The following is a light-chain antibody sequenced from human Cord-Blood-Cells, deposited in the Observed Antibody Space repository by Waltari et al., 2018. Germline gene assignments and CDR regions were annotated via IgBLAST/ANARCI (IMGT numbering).Light chain of an antibody. CDR2: DVS. V-gene: IGLV2-11*01. CDR3: CSYAGSYTLV. CDR1: SSDAGGYNY. J-gene: IGLJ3*02. Sequence: QSALTQPRSVSGSPGQSVTISCTGTSSDAGGYNYVSLYQQHPGKAPKLMIYDVSKRPSGVPDRFSGSKSGNAASLTISGLQAEDEADYYCCSYAGSYTLVFGGGTKLTVL.